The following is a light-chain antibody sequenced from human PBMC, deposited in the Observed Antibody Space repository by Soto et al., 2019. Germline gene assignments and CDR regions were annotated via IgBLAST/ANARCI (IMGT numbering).Light chain of an antibody. J-gene: IGKJ1*01. CDR1: QSISHW. Sequence: DIQMTQSPATLSASVGDSVTITCRASQSISHWLAWYQQKPGKAPKFLIYDASSLESGVPSRFSGSGSGTEFTLTISSLQHDDFATYYCQQYDSVLGTFGPGTKVEI. V-gene: IGKV1-5*01. CDR3: QQYDSVLGT. CDR2: DAS.